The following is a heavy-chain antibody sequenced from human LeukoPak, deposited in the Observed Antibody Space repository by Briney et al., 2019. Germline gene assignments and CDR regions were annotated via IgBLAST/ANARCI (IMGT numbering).Heavy chain of an antibody. CDR1: GFTFRNYA. CDR3: ARERIVGATTFDY. D-gene: IGHD1-26*01. V-gene: IGHV3-23*01. CDR2: ISGAGYNT. Sequence: PGGSLRLSCAGSGFTFRNYAMSWVRQAPGKGLEWVSAISGAGYNTYYADSVKGRFTISRDNAKNSLYLQMNSLRAEDTAVYYCARERIVGATTFDYWGQGTLVTVSS. J-gene: IGHJ4*02.